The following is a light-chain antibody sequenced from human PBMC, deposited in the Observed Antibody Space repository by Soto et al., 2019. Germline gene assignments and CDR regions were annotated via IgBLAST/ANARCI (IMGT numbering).Light chain of an antibody. CDR2: GAS. Sequence: DIQMTQSPSSLFASVGDRVTITCRASQGIRNNLGWYQQRPVEAPKRLIYGASSLQRGVPSRFSGSGSGTEFTLTISSLRPEDSATYYCLQHDSYPRTFGQGTKLEIK. V-gene: IGKV1-17*01. J-gene: IGKJ1*01. CDR1: QGIRNN. CDR3: LQHDSYPRT.